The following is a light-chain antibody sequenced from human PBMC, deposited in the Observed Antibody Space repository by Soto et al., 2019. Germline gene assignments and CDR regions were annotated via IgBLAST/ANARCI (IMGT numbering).Light chain of an antibody. J-gene: IGKJ4*01. V-gene: IGKV1-5*03. CDR1: QSIGTW. CDR2: KAS. CDR3: QQYNTYPLT. Sequence: DIQMTQSPSTLSASVGDRVTITCRASQSIGTWLAWYQQKPGKAPKLLIYKASSLEGGVPSRFSGSGSGTDVNITISSLQPDDFATYYCQQYNTYPLTFGGGTTVEIK.